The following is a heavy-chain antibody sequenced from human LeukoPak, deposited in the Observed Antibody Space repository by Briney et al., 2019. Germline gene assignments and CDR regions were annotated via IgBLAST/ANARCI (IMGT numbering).Heavy chain of an antibody. J-gene: IGHJ4*02. V-gene: IGHV3-30*03. D-gene: IGHD6-13*01. Sequence: GGSLRLSCAASGFTFSSYGMHWVRQAPGKGLEWVAVISYDGSNKYYADSVKGRFTISRDNSKNTLYLQMNSLRAEDTAVYYCARDDLSWYSGIDYWGQGTLVTVSS. CDR3: ARDDLSWYSGIDY. CDR1: GFTFSSYG. CDR2: ISYDGSNK.